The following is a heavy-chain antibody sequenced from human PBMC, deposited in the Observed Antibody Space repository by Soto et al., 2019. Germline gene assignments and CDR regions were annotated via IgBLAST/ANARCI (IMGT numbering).Heavy chain of an antibody. J-gene: IGHJ4*02. CDR1: GGTFSSYA. V-gene: IGHV1-69*13. CDR3: ARGKGGWRTPFDY. D-gene: IGHD2-2*01. Sequence: SVKVSCKASGGTFSSYAISWVRQAPGQGLEWMGGIIPIFGTANYAQKFQGRVTITADESTSTAYMELSSLRTEDTAVYYCARGKGGWRTPFDYWGQGTLVAVSS. CDR2: IIPIFGTA.